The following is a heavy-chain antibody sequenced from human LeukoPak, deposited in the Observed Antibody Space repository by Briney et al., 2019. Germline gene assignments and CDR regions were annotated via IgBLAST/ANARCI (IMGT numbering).Heavy chain of an antibody. CDR2: ISAYNGNT. J-gene: IGHJ3*02. D-gene: IGHD2-2*01. CDR3: AREGYIFCSSTSCPLEWDAFDI. Sequence: ASVKVSCKASGYTFTSYGISWVRQAPGQGLEWMGWISAYNGNTNYAQKLQGRVTMTTDTSTSTAYMELRSLGSDDTAVYYCAREGYIFCSSTSCPLEWDAFDIWGQGTMVTVSS. CDR1: GYTFTSYG. V-gene: IGHV1-18*04.